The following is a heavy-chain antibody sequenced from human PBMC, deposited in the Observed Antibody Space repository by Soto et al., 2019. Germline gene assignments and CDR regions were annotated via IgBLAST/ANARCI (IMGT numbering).Heavy chain of an antibody. V-gene: IGHV1-2*04. J-gene: IGHJ3*02. CDR2: INPNSGVT. D-gene: IGHD1-26*01. Sequence: QVQLVQSGAEVKKPGASVKVSCKASGYTLTGNYLHWVRQAPGQGLEWMGWINPNSGVTNYAQKFQGWVTMTRDTSIGTAYMELSRLRSDDTAVYYCAREWAGSREAFDIWGQGTMVTVSS. CDR3: AREWAGSREAFDI. CDR1: GYTLTGNY.